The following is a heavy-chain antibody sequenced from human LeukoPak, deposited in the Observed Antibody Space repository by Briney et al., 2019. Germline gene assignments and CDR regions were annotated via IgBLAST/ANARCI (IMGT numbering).Heavy chain of an antibody. CDR3: ARASYSYDINGWVPFDY. CDR1: GDSITSGRYY. CDR2: IYSSGRT. Sequence: PSETLSLTCTVSGDSITSGRYYWSWIRQPAGKGLEWIGRIYSSGRTNYNPSLKSRVTISIDTSKNQFSLRLSSVTAADTAVYYCARASYSYDINGWVPFDYWGQGTLVTVSS. V-gene: IGHV4-61*02. J-gene: IGHJ4*02. D-gene: IGHD3-22*01.